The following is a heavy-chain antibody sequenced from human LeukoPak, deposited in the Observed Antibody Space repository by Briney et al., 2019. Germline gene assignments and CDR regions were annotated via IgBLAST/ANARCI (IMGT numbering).Heavy chain of an antibody. CDR3: ARHSSSPWYFDL. J-gene: IGHJ2*01. CDR1: GGSISSSSYY. V-gene: IGHV4-39*07. CDR2: IYYSGST. Sequence: SETLSLTCTVSGGSISSSSYYWGWIRQPPGKGLEWIGSIYYSGSTYYNPSLKSRVTISVDRSKNQFSLKLSSVTAADTAVYYCARHSSSPWYFDLWGRGTLVTVSS. D-gene: IGHD6-13*01.